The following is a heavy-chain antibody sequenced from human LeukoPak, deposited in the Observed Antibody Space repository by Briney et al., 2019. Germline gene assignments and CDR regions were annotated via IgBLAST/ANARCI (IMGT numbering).Heavy chain of an antibody. CDR1: GYTFTSYD. Sequence: ASVKVSCKASGYTFTSYDFNWVRQATGQGLEWMGWMNPNSGNTGYAQKCQGRVTITRNTSISTAYMELSSLRSEDTAVYYCARSGHDAFDIWGQGTMVTVSS. CDR2: MNPNSGNT. J-gene: IGHJ3*02. V-gene: IGHV1-8*03. CDR3: ARSGHDAFDI.